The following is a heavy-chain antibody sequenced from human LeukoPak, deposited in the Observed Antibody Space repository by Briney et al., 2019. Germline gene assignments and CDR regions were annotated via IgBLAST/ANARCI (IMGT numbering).Heavy chain of an antibody. CDR1: GGSISSSSYY. CDR3: ARHVAVFSFDY. V-gene: IGHV4-39*01. CDR2: IYYSGST. J-gene: IGHJ4*02. D-gene: IGHD2-8*01. Sequence: SETLSLTCTVSGGSISSSSYYWGWMPQPPGKGLEWIGSIYYSGSTYYTPSLKSRVTISVDPSKNQSSLKLSSVTAADTAVYYCARHVAVFSFDYWGQGTLVTVSS.